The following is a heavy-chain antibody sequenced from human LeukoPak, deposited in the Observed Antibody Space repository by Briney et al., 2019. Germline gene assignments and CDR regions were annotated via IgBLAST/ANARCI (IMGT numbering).Heavy chain of an antibody. CDR1: GFTFSSYS. J-gene: IGHJ3*01. CDR2: ISSSSSYI. Sequence: GGSLRLSCAASGFTFSSYSMNWVRQAPGKGLEWVSSISSSSSYIYYADSVKGRFTISRDNSKRTLYLHLKGLRHEDSAVYFCARARRTTVAFIDAFDLWGQGTTVIVSS. V-gene: IGHV3-21*01. D-gene: IGHD1-1*01. CDR3: ARARRTTVAFIDAFDL.